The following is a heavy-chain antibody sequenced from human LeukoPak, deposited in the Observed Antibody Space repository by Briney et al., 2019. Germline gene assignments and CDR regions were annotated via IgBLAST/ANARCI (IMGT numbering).Heavy chain of an antibody. Sequence: ASVKVSCKASGGTFSSYAISWVRQAPGQGLEWMGGIIPIFGTANYAQKFPGRVTSTADESTSTAYMELSSLRSEDTAVYYCARARIAARPDSWFDPWGQGTLVTVSS. D-gene: IGHD6-6*01. CDR2: IIPIFGTA. CDR1: GGTFSSYA. V-gene: IGHV1-69*13. J-gene: IGHJ5*02. CDR3: ARARIAARPDSWFDP.